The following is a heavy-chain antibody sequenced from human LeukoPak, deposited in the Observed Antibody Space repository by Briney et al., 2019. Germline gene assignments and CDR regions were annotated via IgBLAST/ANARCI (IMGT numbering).Heavy chain of an antibody. CDR1: GFTFSSYA. J-gene: IGHJ3*02. V-gene: IGHV3-30*14. CDR3: ARSPLWFGEEGDAFDI. Sequence: GRSLRLSCAASGFTFSSYAMHWVRQAPGKGLEWVAVISYNGNNKYYADSVKGRFTISRDNSKNTLYLQMNSLRAEDTAVYYCARSPLWFGEEGDAFDIWGQGTMVTVSS. D-gene: IGHD3-10*01. CDR2: ISYNGNNK.